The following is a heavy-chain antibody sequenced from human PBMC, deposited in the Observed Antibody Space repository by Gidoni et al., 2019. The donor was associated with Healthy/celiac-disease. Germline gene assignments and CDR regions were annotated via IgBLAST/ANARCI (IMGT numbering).Heavy chain of an antibody. CDR2: IYYSGST. CDR3: ARTPPSDYGDYAAWFDP. CDR1: GCSIRSGGYY. V-gene: IGHV4-31*03. J-gene: IGHJ5*02. Sequence: QVQLQESGPGLVQPSQTLSLTSTVSGCSIRSGGYYWSWIRQHPGKGLEWIGYIYYSGSTYYNPSLKSRVTISVDTSKNQFSLKLSSVTAADTAVYYCARTPPSDYGDYAAWFDPWGQGTLVTVSS. D-gene: IGHD4-17*01.